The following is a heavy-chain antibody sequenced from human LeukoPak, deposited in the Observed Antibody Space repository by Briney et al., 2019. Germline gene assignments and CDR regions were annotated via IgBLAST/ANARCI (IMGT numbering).Heavy chain of an antibody. D-gene: IGHD6-19*01. V-gene: IGHV3-23*01. CDR1: GFTFSSYA. CDR3: AKDPQWHLHFDY. Sequence: GGSLRLSCAASGFTFSSYAMSWVRQGPGKGLEWVSAISGSGGSTYYADSVKGRFTISRDNSKNTLYLQMNSLRAEDTALYYCAKDPQWHLHFDYWGQGPLVTVSS. CDR2: ISGSGGST. J-gene: IGHJ4*02.